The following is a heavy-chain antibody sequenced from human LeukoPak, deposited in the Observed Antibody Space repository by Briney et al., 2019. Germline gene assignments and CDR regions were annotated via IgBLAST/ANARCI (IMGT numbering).Heavy chain of an antibody. Sequence: QPGGSLRLSCAASGFTFSSYAMSWVRQAPGKGLERVSAISGSGGSTYYADSVKGRFTISRDNSKNTLYLQMNSLRAEDTAVYYCAEGSRAQPLYYYYIDVWGKGTTVTVSS. CDR3: AEGSRAQPLYYYYIDV. CDR1: GFTFSSYA. J-gene: IGHJ6*03. V-gene: IGHV3-23*01. CDR2: ISGSGGST.